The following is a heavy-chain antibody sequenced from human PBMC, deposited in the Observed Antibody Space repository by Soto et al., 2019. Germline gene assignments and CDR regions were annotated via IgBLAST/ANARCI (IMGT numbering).Heavy chain of an antibody. V-gene: IGHV3-23*01. CDR1: GCTFSSYA. CDR3: ARGFGTSCYACWFDP. Sequence: EVQLLESGGGWVQPGGSLRLACAASGCTFSSYAMRWVRQAPGQGLEWVSAISGSGSSTYYADSVKGRFTISRDNSKNPLYLQMNSLRAEDTAVYYCARGFGTSCYACWFDPWGQGTLVPVSS. CDR2: ISGSGSST. J-gene: IGHJ5*02. D-gene: IGHD2-2*01.